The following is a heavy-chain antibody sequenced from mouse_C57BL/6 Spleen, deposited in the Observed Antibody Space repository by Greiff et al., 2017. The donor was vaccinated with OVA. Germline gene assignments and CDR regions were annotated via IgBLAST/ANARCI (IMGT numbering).Heavy chain of an antibody. D-gene: IGHD1-1*01. CDR1: GFTFSDYG. CDR3: ARDYGSSYGFDY. J-gene: IGHJ2*01. V-gene: IGHV5-17*01. CDR2: ISSGSSTI. Sequence: EVMLVESGGGLVKPGGSLKLSCAASGFTFSDYGMHWVRQAPEKGLEWVAYISSGSSTIYYADTVKGRFTISRDNAKNTLFLQMTSLRSDDTAMYYCARDYGSSYGFDYWGQGTTLTVSS.